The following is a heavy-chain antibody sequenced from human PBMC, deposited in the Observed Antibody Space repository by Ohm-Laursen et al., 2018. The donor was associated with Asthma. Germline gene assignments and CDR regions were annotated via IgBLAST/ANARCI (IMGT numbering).Heavy chain of an antibody. Sequence: LSLSCTASGYTFSRYSIHWVRQFPGKGLEWVASISTASTFIYYADSVRGRFTTSRDNAKNSVYLQMNSLRAEDTALYYCARIGPEWELPGREYSLHHWGEGTLVTVSS. CDR2: ISTASTFI. D-gene: IGHD1-26*01. CDR3: ARIGPEWELPGREYSLHH. V-gene: IGHV3-21*01. CDR1: GYTFSRYS. J-gene: IGHJ1*01.